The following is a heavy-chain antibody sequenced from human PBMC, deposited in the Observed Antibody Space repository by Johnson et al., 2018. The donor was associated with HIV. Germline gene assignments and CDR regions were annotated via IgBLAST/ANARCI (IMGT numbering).Heavy chain of an antibody. D-gene: IGHD7-27*01. V-gene: IGHV3-11*04. CDR2: ISSSGSTI. CDR1: GFTVSSNY. J-gene: IGHJ3*02. Sequence: QVQLVESGGGLVQPGGSLRLSCAASGFTVSSNYMSWIRQAPGKGLEWISYISSSGSTIYYADSVKGRFTSSRDNSKNSLYLQMSSLRVEDTAVYYCARGSGVGAFDIWGQGTMVTVSS. CDR3: ARGSGVGAFDI.